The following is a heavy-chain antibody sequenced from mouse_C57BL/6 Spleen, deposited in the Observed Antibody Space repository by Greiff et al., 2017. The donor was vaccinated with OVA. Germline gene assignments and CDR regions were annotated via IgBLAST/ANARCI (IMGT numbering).Heavy chain of an antibody. CDR3: AREGSTMGDFFAY. Sequence: ESGPGLVKPSQSLSLTCSVTGYSITSGYYWNWIRQFPGNKLEWMGYISYDGSNNYNPSLKNRISITRDTSKNQFFLKLSSVTTEDTATDYCAREGSTMGDFFAYWGQGTLVTVSA. CDR1: GYSITSGYY. D-gene: IGHD1-1*02. CDR2: ISYDGSN. J-gene: IGHJ3*01. V-gene: IGHV3-6*01.